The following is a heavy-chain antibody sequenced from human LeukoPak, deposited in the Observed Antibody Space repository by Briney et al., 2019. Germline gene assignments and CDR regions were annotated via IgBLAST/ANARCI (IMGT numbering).Heavy chain of an antibody. CDR3: ARDDALGDNV. V-gene: IGHV3-33*01. D-gene: IGHD3-16*01. CDR1: GFTFSSYG. CDR2: ILNDGSQE. J-gene: IGHJ3*01. Sequence: GGSLRLSCAASGFTFSSYGMHWVRQAPGKGLEWVAVILNDGSQEKYADSVKGRFTISRDNSKNTLLLQMNSLRAEDTAVYYCARDDALGDNVWGQGTMVTVSS.